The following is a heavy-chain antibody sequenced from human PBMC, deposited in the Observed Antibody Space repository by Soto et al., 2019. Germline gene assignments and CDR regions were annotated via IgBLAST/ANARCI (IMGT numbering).Heavy chain of an antibody. J-gene: IGHJ4*02. CDR3: ATHRVGVVIRALNFDY. CDR1: GGSISSGGYY. CDR2: IYYSGST. D-gene: IGHD3-3*01. V-gene: IGHV4-31*03. Sequence: QVQLQESGPGLVKPSQTLSLTCTVSGGSISSGGYYWSWIRQHPGKGLEWIGYIYYSGSTYYNPSLKSRVTISVDTSKNQFSLKLSSVTAADTAVYYCATHRVGVVIRALNFDYWGQGTLVTVSS.